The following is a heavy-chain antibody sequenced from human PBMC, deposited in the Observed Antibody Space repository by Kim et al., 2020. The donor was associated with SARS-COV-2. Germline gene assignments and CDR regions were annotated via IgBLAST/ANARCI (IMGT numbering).Heavy chain of an antibody. D-gene: IGHD3-10*01. CDR1: GGSVSSGSDY. J-gene: IGHJ5*02. CDR3: ARVDYYGSGGRFDP. CDR2: FYYSART. Sequence: SETLSLTCTVSGGSVSSGSDYWSWIRQSPGKGLEWIGYFYYSARTNYNPSLKSRVTMSVDTSKNQFSLRLSSVTAADTAVYYCARVDYYGSGGRFDPWGQGTLGTVSS. V-gene: IGHV4-61*01.